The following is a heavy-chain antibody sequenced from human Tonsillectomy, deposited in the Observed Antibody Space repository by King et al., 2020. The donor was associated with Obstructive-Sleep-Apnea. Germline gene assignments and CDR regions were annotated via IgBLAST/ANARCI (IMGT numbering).Heavy chain of an antibody. J-gene: IGHJ4*02. D-gene: IGHD3-22*01. Sequence: VQLVESGGGLVQPGGSLILSCAASGFTFRSYGMNWVRHAPGKGLEWVSYISGSSSTIDYADFVKGLFTISRENAKNSLYLQMNSLRAEDTAVYYWARTLPLRDDSSGYYGVGLDYWGQGSLVTVSS. V-gene: IGHV3-48*04. CDR1: GFTFRSYG. CDR3: ARTLPLRDDSSGYYGVGLDY. CDR2: ISGSSSTI.